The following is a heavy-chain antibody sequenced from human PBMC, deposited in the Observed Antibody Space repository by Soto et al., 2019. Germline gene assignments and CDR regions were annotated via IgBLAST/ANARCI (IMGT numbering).Heavy chain of an antibody. D-gene: IGHD3-22*01. J-gene: IGHJ3*01. Sequence: PGGSLRLSCAASGFTFSSYSMKWVRQAPGKGLEWVSSISSSSSYIYYADSVKGRFTISRDNAKNSLYLQMNSLRAEDTAVYYCARDQLYYNDISGRPLNAFDVWGQGTMVTVSS. CDR3: ARDQLYYNDISGRPLNAFDV. V-gene: IGHV3-21*01. CDR1: GFTFSSYS. CDR2: ISSSSSYI.